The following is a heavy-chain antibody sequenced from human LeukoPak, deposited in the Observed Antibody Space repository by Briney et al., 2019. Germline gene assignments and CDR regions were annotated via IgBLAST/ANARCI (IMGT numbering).Heavy chain of an antibody. CDR2: IKKDGSEK. J-gene: IGHJ5*02. D-gene: IGHD6-19*01. V-gene: IGHV3-7*01. CDR3: VVHSSGWYGHGGFDP. CDR1: GFTFSSHW. Sequence: GGSLRLSCAASGFTFSSHWMSWVRQAPGKGLEWVTDIKKDGSEKYYVDSVEGRFTISRDNAKNSLYLQMTSLRAEDTAVYYCVVHSSGWYGHGGFDPWGQGTLVTVSS.